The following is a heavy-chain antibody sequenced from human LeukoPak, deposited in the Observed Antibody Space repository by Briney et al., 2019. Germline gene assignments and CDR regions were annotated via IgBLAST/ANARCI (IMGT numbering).Heavy chain of an antibody. CDR1: GYTFTSYG. CDR3: ARGGYYDSSGYYYYYYGMDV. V-gene: IGHV1-18*01. J-gene: IGHJ6*02. CDR2: ISAYNGNT. Sequence: ASVKVSCKASGYTFTSYGISWVRQAPGQGLEWMGWISAYNGNTNYAQKLQGRVTMTTDTSTSTAYMELRSLRSDDTAVYYCARGGYYDSSGYYYYYYGMDVWAKGPRSPSP. D-gene: IGHD3-22*01.